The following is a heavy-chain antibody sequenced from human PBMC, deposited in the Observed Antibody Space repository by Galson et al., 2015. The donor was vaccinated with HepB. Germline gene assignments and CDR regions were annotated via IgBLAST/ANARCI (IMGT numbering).Heavy chain of an antibody. CDR3: ARRVEKGYCSSTSCGYWYFDL. V-gene: IGHV1-2*02. J-gene: IGHJ2*01. CDR1: GYTFTGYY. Sequence: SVKVSCKASGYTFTGYYMHWVRQAPGQGLEWMGWINPNSGGTNYAQKFQGRVTMTRDTSISTAYMELSRLRSDDTAVYYCARRVEKGYCSSTSCGYWYFDLWGRGTLVTVSS. CDR2: INPNSGGT. D-gene: IGHD2-2*01.